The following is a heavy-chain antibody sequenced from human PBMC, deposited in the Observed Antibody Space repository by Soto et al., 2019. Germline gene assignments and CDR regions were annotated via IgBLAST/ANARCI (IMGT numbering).Heavy chain of an antibody. J-gene: IGHJ6*02. Sequence: ASVKVSCKASGYTFTGYYMHWVRQAPGQGLEWMGWINPNSGGTNYAQKFQGWVTMTRDTSISTAYMELSRLRSDDTAVYYCARDGTHSSSWYYHYYYGMDVWGQGTTVTVSS. CDR1: GYTFTGYY. CDR3: ARDGTHSSSWYYHYYYGMDV. CDR2: INPNSGGT. V-gene: IGHV1-2*04. D-gene: IGHD6-13*01.